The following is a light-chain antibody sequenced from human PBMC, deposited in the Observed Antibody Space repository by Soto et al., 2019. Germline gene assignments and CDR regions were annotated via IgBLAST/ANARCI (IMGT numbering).Light chain of an antibody. Sequence: QSALTRPASVSASPGQSITISCTGTNSNVGAYDHVSWYQQHPGKAPKLLIYNVNNRPSGISHRFSGSKSGNTASLTISGLQTEDEGYYYCCSFTVTNTYVFGTGTKLTVL. CDR3: CSFTVTNTYV. CDR2: NVN. CDR1: NSNVGAYDH. J-gene: IGLJ1*01. V-gene: IGLV2-14*01.